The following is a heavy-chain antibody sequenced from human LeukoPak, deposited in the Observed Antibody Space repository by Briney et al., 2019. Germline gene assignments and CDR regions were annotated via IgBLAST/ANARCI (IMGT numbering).Heavy chain of an antibody. J-gene: IGHJ5*02. CDR3: ARDVDTAMVTVFDP. Sequence: ASVKVSCKASGYTFTGYYMHWVRQAPGQGLEWMGRINPNSGGTNYAQKFQGRVTMTRDTSIGTAYMELSRLRSDDTAVYYCARDVDTAMVTVFDPWGQGTLVTVSS. D-gene: IGHD5-18*01. CDR1: GYTFTGYY. CDR2: INPNSGGT. V-gene: IGHV1-2*06.